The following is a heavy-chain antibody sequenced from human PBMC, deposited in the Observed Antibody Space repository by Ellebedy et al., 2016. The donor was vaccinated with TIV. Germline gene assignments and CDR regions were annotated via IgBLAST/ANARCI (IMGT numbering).Heavy chain of an antibody. CDR1: GGSISSYY. J-gene: IGHJ5*02. CDR2: IYYRGST. V-gene: IGHV4-59*01. Sequence: MPSETLSLTCTVSGGSISSYYWNWIRQPPGKGLEWIGYIYYRGSTNYNPSLKSRVTISVDTSKNQFSLRLRSVTAADTAIYYCARDQYCSAGRGYSEGFDPWGQGTLVTVSS. CDR3: ARDQYCSAGRGYSEGFDP. D-gene: IGHD2-15*01.